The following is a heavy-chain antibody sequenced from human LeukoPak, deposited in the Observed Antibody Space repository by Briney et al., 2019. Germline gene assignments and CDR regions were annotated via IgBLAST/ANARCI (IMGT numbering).Heavy chain of an antibody. CDR2: ISYSGST. D-gene: IGHD5-12*01. CDR1: GGSINSYY. Sequence: SEPLSLPCTVSGGSINSYYWSWIRQPPGKGLERIGYISYSGSTNFNPSLRSRVTISVDTSKNYFSLKLSSVTAADTAVYYCARHGGRGYSGYDMEYFQHWGQGTLVTVSS. J-gene: IGHJ1*01. CDR3: ARHGGRGYSGYDMEYFQH. V-gene: IGHV4-59*08.